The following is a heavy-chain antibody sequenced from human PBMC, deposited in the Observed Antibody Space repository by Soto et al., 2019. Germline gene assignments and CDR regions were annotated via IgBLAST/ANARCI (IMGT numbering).Heavy chain of an antibody. CDR2: IWYDGSNK. Sequence: QVQLVESGGGVVQPGRSLRLSCTASGFTLSNYDMHWVRQAPGKGLEWVAFIWYDGSNKYYVDSVKGRFTISRDNSKNTLYLQVNSLRAEDTAVYYCARYSSTWFKTDYWGQGTLVTVSS. CDR1: GFTLSNYD. CDR3: ARYSSTWFKTDY. D-gene: IGHD6-13*01. J-gene: IGHJ4*02. V-gene: IGHV3-33*01.